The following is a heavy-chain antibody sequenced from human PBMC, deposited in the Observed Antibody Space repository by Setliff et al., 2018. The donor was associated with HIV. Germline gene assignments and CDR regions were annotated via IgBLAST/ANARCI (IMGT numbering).Heavy chain of an antibody. CDR1: GGSVSDTSYY. CDR3: AILGDSGYDFRGYFDY. V-gene: IGHV4-39*01. J-gene: IGHJ4*02. Sequence: SETLSLTCTVSGGSVSDTSYYWGWIPQPPGKGLEWLANVYYSGGTYYNPSLTIRVTISVDTSRNQFSLKLTSVTAADTALYFCAILGDSGYDFRGYFDYWGQGKLVTVSS. CDR2: VYYSGGT. D-gene: IGHD5-12*01.